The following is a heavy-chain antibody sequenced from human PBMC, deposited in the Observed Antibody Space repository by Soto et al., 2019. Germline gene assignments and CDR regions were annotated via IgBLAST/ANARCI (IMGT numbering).Heavy chain of an antibody. Sequence: PGGSLRLSCAASGFTFSSYGMHWVRQAPGKGLEWVAVISYDGSNKYYADSVKGRFTISRDNSKNTLYLQMNSLRAEDTAVYYCAKDHLESLLGGGDYYKSYGRDVRGKAPTVTVSS. CDR2: ISYDGSNK. CDR3: AKDHLESLLGGGDYYKSYGRDV. CDR1: GFTFSSYG. D-gene: IGHD1-1*01. J-gene: IGHJ6*04. V-gene: IGHV3-30*18.